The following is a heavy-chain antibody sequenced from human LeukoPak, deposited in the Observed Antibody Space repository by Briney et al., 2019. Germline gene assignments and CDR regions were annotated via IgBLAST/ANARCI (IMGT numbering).Heavy chain of an antibody. CDR3: ARSDGYGLVGI. CDR1: GVSISSYY. Sequence: SSETLSLTCTVSGVSISSYYWSWIRQPPGKGLEWIGYIYYSGSTNYNPSLKSRVTISVDTSKNQFSLKLNSVTAADTAVYYCARSDGYGLVGIWGQGTMVTVSS. CDR2: IYYSGST. J-gene: IGHJ3*02. D-gene: IGHD3-10*01. V-gene: IGHV4-59*12.